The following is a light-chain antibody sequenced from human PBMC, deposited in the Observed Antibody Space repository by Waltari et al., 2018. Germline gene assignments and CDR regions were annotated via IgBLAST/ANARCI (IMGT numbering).Light chain of an antibody. V-gene: IGLV2-14*03. CDR2: DVT. J-gene: IGLJ1*01. CDR1: NNDVGGYNY. CDR3: SSYTSNSDPYV. Sequence: QSALTQPASVSGSPGQSIPISCTGTNNDVGGYNYVSWYQQHPGKAPKLMIYDVTNRPSGVSTRFSGSKSGNTASLTISGLQAEDEADYYCSSYTSNSDPYVFGTGTKVTVL.